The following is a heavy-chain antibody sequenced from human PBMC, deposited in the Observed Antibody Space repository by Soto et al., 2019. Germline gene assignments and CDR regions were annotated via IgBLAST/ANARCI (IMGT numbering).Heavy chain of an antibody. CDR1: GGSISSSNW. J-gene: IGHJ4*02. D-gene: IGHD6-19*01. V-gene: IGHV4-4*02. CDR2: IYHSGST. CDR3: AKRRYISGLPGAFDY. Sequence: QVQLQESGPGLVKPSGTLSLTCAVSGGSISSSNWWSWVRQPPGKGLEWIGEIYHSGSTNYNPSLKSRVTISVDQSKDQFSLKLTSVTAADTAVYYCAKRRYISGLPGAFDYWGQGTLVTVSS.